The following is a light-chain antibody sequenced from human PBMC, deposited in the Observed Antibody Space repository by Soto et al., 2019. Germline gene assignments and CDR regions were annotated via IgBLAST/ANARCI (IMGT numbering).Light chain of an antibody. CDR2: SNF. CDR1: SSNIGAGYD. V-gene: IGLV1-40*01. Sequence: QSVLTQPPSVSGAPGQRVTISCTGSSSNIGAGYDVHWYQQLPGTAPKLLIYSNFNRPSGVPDRFSGSKSDTSASLAITGLPAEDEADYSCQSYDSTLSAVVFGGGTKVTVL. CDR3: QSYDSTLSAVV. J-gene: IGLJ2*01.